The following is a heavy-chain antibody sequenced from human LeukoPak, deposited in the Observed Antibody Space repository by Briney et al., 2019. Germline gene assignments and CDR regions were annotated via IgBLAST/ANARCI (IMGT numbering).Heavy chain of an antibody. D-gene: IGHD6-13*01. CDR2: ISSSGSAI. CDR1: GFTFSDSY. V-gene: IGHV3-11*04. J-gene: IGHJ4*02. Sequence: GGSLRLSCAASGFTFSDSYMSWIRQAPGKGLEWLSYISSSGSAIYYADSVKGRFTISRDNAKKSLYLQMNSLRAEDTAVYYCARDTGAAGIGNWGQGTLVTVSS. CDR3: ARDTGAAGIGN.